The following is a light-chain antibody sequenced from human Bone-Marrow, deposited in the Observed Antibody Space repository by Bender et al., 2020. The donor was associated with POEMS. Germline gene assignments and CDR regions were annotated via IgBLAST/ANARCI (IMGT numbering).Light chain of an antibody. CDR2: DVT. Sequence: QSALTQPASVSGSPGQSITISCTGTSSDIGIYNLVSWYQQLPGKAPKLLIYDVTRRPSGVSNRFSGSKSGNTASLTVSGLQAEDEADYYCCLYAGSSTLVFGGGTKLTVL. J-gene: IGLJ2*01. CDR1: SSDIGIYNL. CDR3: CLYAGSSTLV. V-gene: IGLV2-23*02.